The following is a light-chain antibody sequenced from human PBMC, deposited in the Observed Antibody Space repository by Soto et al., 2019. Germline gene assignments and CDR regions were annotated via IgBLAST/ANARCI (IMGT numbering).Light chain of an antibody. V-gene: IGKV3D-20*02. CDR2: AAS. J-gene: IGKJ5*01. CDR1: QSVSSYY. Sequence: EIVLTHSPGTLSLSPGERATLSCRASQSVSSYYLAWYQQKPGQAPRLLIYAASSRATGIPDRFSGGGSGTDFTLTINNLEPEDFAVYYCQQRNVWPPITFGQGTRLEIK. CDR3: QQRNVWPPIT.